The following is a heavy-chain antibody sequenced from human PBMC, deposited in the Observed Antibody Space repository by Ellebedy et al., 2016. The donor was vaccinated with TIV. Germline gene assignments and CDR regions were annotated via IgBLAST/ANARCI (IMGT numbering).Heavy chain of an antibody. J-gene: IGHJ4*02. CDR1: GFTFNSYA. CDR3: AKVKGGD. CDR2: ISYDGSNK. Sequence: LSLTCAASGFTFNSYAMHWVRQAPGKGLEWVAVISYDGSNKYYADSVKGRFTISRDNSKNTLYLQMNSLRAEDTAVYYCAKVKGGDWGQGTLVTVSS. V-gene: IGHV3-30*04.